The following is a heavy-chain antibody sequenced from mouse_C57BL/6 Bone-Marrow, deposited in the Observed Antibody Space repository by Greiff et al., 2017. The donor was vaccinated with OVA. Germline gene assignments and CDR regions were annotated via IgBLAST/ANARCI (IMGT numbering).Heavy chain of an antibody. V-gene: IGHV1-64*01. Sequence: VQLQQPGAELVKPGASVKLSCKASGYTFTSYWMHWVKQRPGQGLEWLGMIHPNSGSTNYTEKFKSKATLTVDKSSSTAYMQLSSLTSEDSAVYYGARVGGSGIYWYFDVWGTGTTVTVSA. J-gene: IGHJ1*03. D-gene: IGHD3-2*02. CDR1: GYTFTSYW. CDR3: ARVGGSGIYWYFDV. CDR2: IHPNSGST.